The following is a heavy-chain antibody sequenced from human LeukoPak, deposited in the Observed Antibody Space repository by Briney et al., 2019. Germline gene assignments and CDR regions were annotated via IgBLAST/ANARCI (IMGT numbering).Heavy chain of an antibody. CDR3: ARHDPYALGSHPLDV. V-gene: IGHV4-59*08. CDR1: GGSISSYY. CDR2: IYYSGST. Sequence: SSETLSLTCTVSGGSISSYYWSWIRQPPGKGLEWIGYIYYSGSTNYNPSLKSRVTISVDTSKNQFSLKVNSVTATDTAVYFCARHDPYALGSHPLDVWGQGTTVIVSS. J-gene: IGHJ6*02. D-gene: IGHD3-10*01.